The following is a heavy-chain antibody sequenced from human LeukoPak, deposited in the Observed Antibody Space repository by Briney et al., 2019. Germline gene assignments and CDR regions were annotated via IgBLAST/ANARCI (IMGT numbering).Heavy chain of an antibody. J-gene: IGHJ4*01. CDR2: INPNSGGT. V-gene: IGHV1-2*02. CDR3: AAKAAAGTATFDY. Sequence: ASVKVSCKASGYTFTGYYMHWVRQAPGQGLEWMGWINPNSGGTNYAQKFQGRVTMTRDTSISTAYMELSRLRSDDTAVYYCAAKAAAGTATFDYWGHGTPVTVSS. CDR1: GYTFTGYY. D-gene: IGHD6-13*01.